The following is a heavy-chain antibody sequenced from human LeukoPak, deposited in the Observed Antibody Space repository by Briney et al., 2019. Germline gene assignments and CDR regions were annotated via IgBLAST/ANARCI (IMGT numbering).Heavy chain of an antibody. V-gene: IGHV1-8*01. J-gene: IGHJ4*02. D-gene: IGHD6-19*01. CDR2: MNSNSGNT. CDR1: GYTFTSYD. Sequence: ASVKVSCKASGYTFTSYDINWVRQATGQGLKWMGWMNSNSGNTGYAQKFQGRVTMTRNTSIRTAYMELSSLRSEDTAVYYCARRTGLHIAVAGLGYWGQGTLVTVSS. CDR3: ARRTGLHIAVAGLGY.